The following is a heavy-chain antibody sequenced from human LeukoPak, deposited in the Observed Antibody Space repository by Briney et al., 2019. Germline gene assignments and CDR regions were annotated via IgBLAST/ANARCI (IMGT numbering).Heavy chain of an antibody. J-gene: IGHJ4*02. CDR2: INAGNGNT. V-gene: IGHV1-3*01. Sequence: ASVKVSCKASGYTFTSYAMHWVRQAPGQRLEWMGWINAGNGNTKYSQKFQGRVTITRNTSISTAYMELSSLRSEDTAVYYCARAGSSWPDFDYWGQGTLVTVSS. D-gene: IGHD6-13*01. CDR1: GYTFTSYA. CDR3: ARAGSSWPDFDY.